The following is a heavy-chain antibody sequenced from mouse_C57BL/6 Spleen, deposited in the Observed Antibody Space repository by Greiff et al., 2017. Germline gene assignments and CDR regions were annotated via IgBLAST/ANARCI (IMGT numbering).Heavy chain of an antibody. CDR3: ARGVVATDFDV. V-gene: IGHV5-16*01. Sequence: DVQLVESEGGLVQPGSSMKLSCTASGFTFSDYYMAWVRQVPEKGLEWVANINYDGSSTYYLDSLKSRFIISRDNAKNILYLQMSSLKSEDTATYYCARGVVATDFDVWGTGTTVTVSS. CDR2: INYDGSST. J-gene: IGHJ1*03. D-gene: IGHD1-1*01. CDR1: GFTFSDYY.